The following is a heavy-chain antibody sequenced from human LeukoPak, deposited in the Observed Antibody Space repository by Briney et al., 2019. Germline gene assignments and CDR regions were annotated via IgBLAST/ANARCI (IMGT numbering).Heavy chain of an antibody. J-gene: IGHJ5*02. CDR3: AKDYGDYRNWFDP. CDR2: INPYNGDT. CDR1: GYTFTTCG. Sequence: ASVKVSCKASGYTFTTCGISWARQAPGQGLEWMGWINPYNGDTKYPRKLQGRVTMTTDTSTSTAYMELRSLRSDDTAVYYCAKDYGDYRNWFDPWGQGTLVTVSS. D-gene: IGHD4-17*01. V-gene: IGHV1-18*01.